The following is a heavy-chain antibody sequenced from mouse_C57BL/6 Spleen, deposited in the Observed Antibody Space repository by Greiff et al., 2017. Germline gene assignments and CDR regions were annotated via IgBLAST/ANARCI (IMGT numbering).Heavy chain of an antibody. CDR2: INPNNGGT. CDR3: ARSRAWFAY. J-gene: IGHJ3*01. CDR1: GYTFTDYY. V-gene: IGHV1-26*01. Sequence: EVQLQQSGPELVKPGASVKISCKASGYTFTDYYMNWVKQSHGKSLEWIGDINPNNGGTSYNQKFKGKATLTVDKSSSTAYMELRSLTSEDSAVYYCARSRAWFAYGGQGTLVTVSA.